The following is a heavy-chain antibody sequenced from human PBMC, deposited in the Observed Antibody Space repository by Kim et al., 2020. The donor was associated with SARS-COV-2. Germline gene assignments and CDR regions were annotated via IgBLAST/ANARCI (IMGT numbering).Heavy chain of an antibody. V-gene: IGHV3-21*01. J-gene: IGHJ4*02. CDR1: GFTFSSYS. CDR2: ISSSSSYI. Sequence: GGSLRLSCAASGFTFSSYSMSWVRQAPGKGLEWVSSISSSSSYIYYADSVKGRFTISRDNAKNSLYLQMNSLRAEDTAVYYCARGSNYYYDSSGYRNFDYWGQGTLVTVSS. CDR3: ARGSNYYYDSSGYRNFDY. D-gene: IGHD3-22*01.